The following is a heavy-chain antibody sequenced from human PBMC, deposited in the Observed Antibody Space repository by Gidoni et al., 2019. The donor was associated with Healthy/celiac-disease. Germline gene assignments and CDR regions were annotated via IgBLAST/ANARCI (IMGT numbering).Heavy chain of an antibody. D-gene: IGHD3-22*01. J-gene: IGHJ3*01. CDR2: IRSKAYGGTT. V-gene: IGHV3-49*04. Sequence: EVQLVESGGGLVQPGRSLRLSCPASGFTFGDYGMSWVRQAPGKGLEWVGFIRSKAYGGTTEYAASVKGRFTISRDDSKSIAYLQMNSLKTEDTAVYYCTRFPYYYDSSGYEEVWGQGTMVTVSS. CDR3: TRFPYYYDSSGYEEV. CDR1: GFTFGDYG.